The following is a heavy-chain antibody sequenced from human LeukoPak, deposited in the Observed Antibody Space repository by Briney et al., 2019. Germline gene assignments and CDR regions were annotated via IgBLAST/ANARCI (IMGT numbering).Heavy chain of an antibody. CDR1: GGSFSGYY. D-gene: IGHD3-10*01. J-gene: IGHJ6*03. CDR2: INHSGST. Sequence: PSETLSLTCAVYGGSFSGYYWSWIRQPPGKGLEWIGEINHSGSTNYNPSLKSRVTISVDTSKNQFSLKLSSVTAADTAVYYCARGRTLGGYGSGSYHSAIPHYYYYYYMDVWGKGTTVTVSS. CDR3: ARGRTLGGYGSGSYHSAIPHYYYYYYMDV. V-gene: IGHV4-34*01.